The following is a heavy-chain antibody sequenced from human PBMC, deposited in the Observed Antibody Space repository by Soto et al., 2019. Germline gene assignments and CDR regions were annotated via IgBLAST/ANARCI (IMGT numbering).Heavy chain of an antibody. CDR3: ARDRRTYGGGGMGPPKENWFDP. J-gene: IGHJ5*02. Sequence: QLQLQESGPGLVKASETLSLTCTVSGDSFSLASDYWGWIRQPPGKGLEWIGSVFYSGTTFYNPSIKSRVTISADTDKNEVSLKLTSVTAADTAVYYCARDRRTYGGGGMGPPKENWFDPWGQGTLVTVSS. D-gene: IGHD3-16*01. V-gene: IGHV4-39*07. CDR1: GDSFSLASDY. CDR2: VFYSGTT.